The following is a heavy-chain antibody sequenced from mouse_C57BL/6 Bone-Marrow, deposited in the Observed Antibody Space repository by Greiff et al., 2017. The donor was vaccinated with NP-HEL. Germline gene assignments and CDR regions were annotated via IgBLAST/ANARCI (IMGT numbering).Heavy chain of an antibody. D-gene: IGHD1-1*01. CDR3: TSYYGSSYYFDY. V-gene: IGHV14-4*01. J-gene: IGHJ2*01. CDR2: IDPENGDT. Sequence: EVKLQESGAELVRPGASVKLSCTASGFNIKDDYMHWVKQRPEQGLEWIGWIDPENGDTESASKFQGKATITADTSSNTAYLQLSSLTSEDTAVDYCTSYYGSSYYFDYWGQGTTLTVSS. CDR1: GFNIKDDY.